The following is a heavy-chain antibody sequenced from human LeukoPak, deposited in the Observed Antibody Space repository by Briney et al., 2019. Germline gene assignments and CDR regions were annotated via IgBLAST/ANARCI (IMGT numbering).Heavy chain of an antibody. CDR2: IWDTEIT. CDR3: ARDLVTVTKGFDI. CDR1: GGSISSYF. V-gene: IGHV4-59*01. J-gene: IGHJ3*02. D-gene: IGHD4-17*01. Sequence: PSETLSLTCTVSGGSISSYFWSWLRQPPGKGLEWIGYIWDTEITDYNPSLKSRVTISIDTSRNQFSLRLSSVTAADTAVYYCARDLVTVTKGFDIWGQGTMVSVSS.